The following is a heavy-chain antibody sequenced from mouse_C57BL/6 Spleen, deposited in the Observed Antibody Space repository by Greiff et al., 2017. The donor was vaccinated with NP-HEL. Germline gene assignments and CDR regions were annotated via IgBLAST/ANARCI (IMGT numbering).Heavy chain of an antibody. D-gene: IGHD1-1*01. CDR2: IHPNSGST. J-gene: IGHJ2*01. Sequence: VKLQQPGAELVKPGASVKLSCKASGYTFTSYWMHWVKQRPGQGLEWIGMIHPNSGSTNYNEKFKSKATLTVDKSSSTAYMQLSSLTSEDSAVYYCARWGVTTVALDYWGQGTTLTVSS. CDR1: GYTFTSYW. V-gene: IGHV1-64*01. CDR3: ARWGVTTVALDY.